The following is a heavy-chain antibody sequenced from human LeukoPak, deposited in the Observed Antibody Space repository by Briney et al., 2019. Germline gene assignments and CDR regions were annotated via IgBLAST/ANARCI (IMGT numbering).Heavy chain of an antibody. Sequence: ASVKVSCKASGYTFTSYGISWVRQAPGQGLEWMGWISAYNGNTNYAQKLQGRVTMTTDTSTSTAYMELRSLRSDDTAVYYCARDIWDFVKWMGNDAFDIWGQGTMVTVSS. CDR1: GYTFTSYG. CDR3: ARDIWDFVKWMGNDAFDI. CDR2: ISAYNGNT. J-gene: IGHJ3*02. D-gene: IGHD3/OR15-3a*01. V-gene: IGHV1-18*01.